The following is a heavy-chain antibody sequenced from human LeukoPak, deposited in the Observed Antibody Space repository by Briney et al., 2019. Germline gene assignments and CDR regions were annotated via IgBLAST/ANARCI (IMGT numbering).Heavy chain of an antibody. CDR3: ARQGVSGTHLWSFDY. D-gene: IGHD5-18*01. CDR2: IKEDGSEK. CDR1: GITFSSHW. J-gene: IGHJ4*02. Sequence: GGSLRLSCAASGITFSSHWMSWVRQAPGKGLEWVANIKEDGSEKYYVDSVKGRFTISRDNAKKSLYLQMNSLRAEDTAVYYCARQGVSGTHLWSFDYWGQGTLVTVSS. V-gene: IGHV3-7*01.